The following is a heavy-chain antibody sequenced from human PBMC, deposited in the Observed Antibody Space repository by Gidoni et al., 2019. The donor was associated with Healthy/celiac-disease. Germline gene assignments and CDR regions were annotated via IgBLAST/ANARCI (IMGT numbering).Heavy chain of an antibody. CDR3: ARGFPYCSGGSCYSGADR. J-gene: IGHJ5*02. CDR2: IIPIFGTA. D-gene: IGHD2-15*01. V-gene: IGHV1-69*01. CDR1: GGTFSSYA. Sequence: QVQLVQSGAEVKKPGSSVKVSCKASGGTFSSYAISWVRQAPGQGLEWMGGIIPIFGTANYAQKFQGRVTITADESTSTAYMELSSLRSEDTAVYYCARGFPYCSGGSCYSGADRWGQGTLVTVSS.